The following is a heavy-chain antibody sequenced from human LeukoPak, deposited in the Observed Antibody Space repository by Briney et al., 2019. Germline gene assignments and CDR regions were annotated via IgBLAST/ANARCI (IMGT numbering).Heavy chain of an antibody. D-gene: IGHD3-10*01. CDR3: ARINGGPSYGSGRSWPPYYYYYYYMDV. CDR1: GGSISSSSYY. V-gene: IGHV4-39*07. CDR2: IYYTGNI. J-gene: IGHJ6*03. Sequence: PSETLSLICSVSGGSISSSSYYWGWIRQPPGKALEWIASIYYTGNIYDNPSLKSRVTISVGTSKNQFSLKLSSVTAADTAVYYCARINGGPSYGSGRSWPPYYYYYYYMDVWGKGTTVTISS.